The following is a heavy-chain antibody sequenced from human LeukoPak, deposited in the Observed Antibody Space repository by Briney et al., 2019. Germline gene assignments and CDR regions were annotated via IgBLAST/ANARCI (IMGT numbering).Heavy chain of an antibody. J-gene: IGHJ4*02. CDR3: ASKNSNSDY. CDR2: IIPILGIA. Sequence: WASVKVSCRASGYTFSGYFMHWVRQAPGQGLEWMGRIIPILGIANYAQKFQGRVTITADKSTSTAYMELSSLRSEDTAVYYCASKNSNSDYWGQGTLVTVSS. CDR1: GYTFSGYF. V-gene: IGHV1-69*02. D-gene: IGHD6-13*01.